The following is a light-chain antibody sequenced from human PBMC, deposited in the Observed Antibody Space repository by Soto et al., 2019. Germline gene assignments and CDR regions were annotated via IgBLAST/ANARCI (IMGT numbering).Light chain of an antibody. J-gene: IGKJ1*01. CDR1: QSVSSSY. Sequence: EIVLTQSPGALSLFPGERATLSCRASQSVSSSYFAWYQQKPGQAPRLVIYGASSRATGIPDRFSGSGSGTDFTLTISRLEPEDFAVYYCQQYGSSPRTFGQGTKVEIK. V-gene: IGKV3-20*01. CDR2: GAS. CDR3: QQYGSSPRT.